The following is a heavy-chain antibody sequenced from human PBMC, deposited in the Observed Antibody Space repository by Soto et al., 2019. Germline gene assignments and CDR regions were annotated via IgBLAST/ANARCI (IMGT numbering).Heavy chain of an antibody. D-gene: IGHD6-6*01. V-gene: IGHV4-59*12. J-gene: IGHJ3*02. CDR3: ARVGISSSDGFDI. CDR1: GGSIFSSY. Sequence: SETLSLTCTVSGGSIFSSYCTWIRQPPGKGLEWIGNVYYSGNAYYNRSLKSRVAISVDTSKNQFSLRLSSVTAADTAVYYCARVGISSSDGFDIWGQGTMVTVSS. CDR2: VYYSGNA.